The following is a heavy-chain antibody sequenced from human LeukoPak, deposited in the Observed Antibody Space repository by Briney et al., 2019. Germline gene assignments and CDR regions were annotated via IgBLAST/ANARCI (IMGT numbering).Heavy chain of an antibody. J-gene: IGHJ5*02. CDR1: GYTFTSYG. V-gene: IGHV1-18*01. D-gene: IGHD2-15*01. Sequence: ASVKVSCKASGYTFTSYGISWVRQAPGQGLEWMGWISAYNGNTNYAQKLQGRVTMTTDTSTSTAYMELRSLRSDDTAVYYCARVPDIVVVVTATPGWFDPWGQGTLVTVSS. CDR3: ARVPDIVVVVTATPGWFDP. CDR2: ISAYNGNT.